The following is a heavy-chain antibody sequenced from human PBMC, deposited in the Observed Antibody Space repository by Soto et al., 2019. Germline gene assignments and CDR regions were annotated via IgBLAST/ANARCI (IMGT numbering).Heavy chain of an antibody. V-gene: IGHV3-48*02. D-gene: IGHD3-3*01. Sequence: GGSLRLSCAASGFTFSSYSMNWVRHAPGKGMEWVSYISSSSSTIYYADSVKGRFTISRDNAKNSLYLQMNSLRDEVTAVYYCARDWSRGSITIFGVVTEHYYYGMYVCGQGTTVTGSS. J-gene: IGHJ6*02. CDR1: GFTFSSYS. CDR2: ISSSSSTI. CDR3: ARDWSRGSITIFGVVTEHYYYGMYV.